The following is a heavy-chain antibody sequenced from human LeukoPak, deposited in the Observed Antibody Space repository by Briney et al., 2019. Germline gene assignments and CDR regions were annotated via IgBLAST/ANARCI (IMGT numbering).Heavy chain of an antibody. CDR2: IYSGGST. Sequence: GGSLRLSCAASGFTFSSYAMSWVRQAPGKGLEWVSVIYSGGSTYYADSVKGRFTISRDNSKNTLYLQMNSLRAEDTAVYYCARLSGDYWYFDLWGRGTLVTVSS. D-gene: IGHD4-17*01. J-gene: IGHJ2*01. CDR1: GFTFSSYA. V-gene: IGHV3-53*01. CDR3: ARLSGDYWYFDL.